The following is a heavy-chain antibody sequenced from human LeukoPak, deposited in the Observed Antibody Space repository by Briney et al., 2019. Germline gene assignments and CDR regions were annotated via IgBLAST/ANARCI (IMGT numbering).Heavy chain of an antibody. Sequence: PGGSLRLSCAASGFTFSSFAMSWVRQAPGKGLEWVSGISVSGGSTYYADSVRGRFTISRDNAKNSLYLQMNSLRADDTAVYYCARVDSGSSGYYTLWGQGTLVTVSS. V-gene: IGHV3-23*01. CDR2: ISVSGGST. D-gene: IGHD3-22*01. J-gene: IGHJ4*02. CDR3: ARVDSGSSGYYTL. CDR1: GFTFSSFA.